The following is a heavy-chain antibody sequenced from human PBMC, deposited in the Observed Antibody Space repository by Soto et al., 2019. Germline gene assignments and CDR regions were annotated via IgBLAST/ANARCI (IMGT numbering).Heavy chain of an antibody. D-gene: IGHD3-3*01. Sequence: SGPTLVNPTETLTLTCTVSGFSLSNARMGVSWIRQPPGKALEWLAHIFSNDEKSYSTSLKSRLTISKDTSKSQVVLTMTNMDPVDTATYYCARIRRDLEWLSFWFDPWGQGTLVTVSS. CDR1: GFSLSNARMG. CDR3: ARIRRDLEWLSFWFDP. V-gene: IGHV2-26*02. CDR2: IFSNDEK. J-gene: IGHJ5*02.